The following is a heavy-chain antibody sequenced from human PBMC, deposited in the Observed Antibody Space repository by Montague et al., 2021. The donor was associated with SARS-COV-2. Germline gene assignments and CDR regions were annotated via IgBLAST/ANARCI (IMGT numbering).Heavy chain of an antibody. CDR1: GYSISTGYY. J-gene: IGHJ3*02. V-gene: IGHV4-38-2*02. D-gene: IGHD6-19*01. Sequence: SETLSLTCTVSGYSISTGYYWGWIRQPPGKGLEWIGTIYHSGSTYFNPSLKSRVTISVDTSKNQFSLNLSSVTAADTAVYYCAKVAGSHDTLDIWGRVTMVTVSP. CDR3: AKVAGSHDTLDI. CDR2: IYHSGST.